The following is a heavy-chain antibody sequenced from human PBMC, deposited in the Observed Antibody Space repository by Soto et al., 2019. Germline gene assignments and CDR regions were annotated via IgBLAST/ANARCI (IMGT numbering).Heavy chain of an antibody. J-gene: IGHJ4*02. CDR3: SGGSCYSWSLDY. CDR2: ITSKRYGGTT. Sequence: GGSLRLSCTGSGFSFGDYAMIWFRQAPGKGLEWVGFITSKRYGGTTEFAPSVKGRFLISRDDSKSIAYLEMNSLKAEDSAMYYCSGGSCYSWSLDYWGQGTPVTVS. D-gene: IGHD2-15*01. CDR1: GFSFGDYA. V-gene: IGHV3-49*03.